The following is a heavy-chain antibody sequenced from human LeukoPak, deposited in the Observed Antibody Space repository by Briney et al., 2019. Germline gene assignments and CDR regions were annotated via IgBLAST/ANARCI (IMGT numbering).Heavy chain of an antibody. CDR3: ARDLFQGIAVAGNFDY. CDR2: ISAYNGNT. CDR1: GYTFTSYG. V-gene: IGHV1-18*01. D-gene: IGHD6-19*01. Sequence: ASVKVSCKASGYTFTSYGISWVRQAPGQGLEWMGWISAYNGNTNYAQKLQGRVTMTTDTSTSTAYMELRSLRSDDTAVYYCARDLFQGIAVAGNFDYWGQGTMVTVSS. J-gene: IGHJ4*03.